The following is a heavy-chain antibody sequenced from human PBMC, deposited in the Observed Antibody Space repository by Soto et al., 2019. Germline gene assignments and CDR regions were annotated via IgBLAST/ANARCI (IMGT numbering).Heavy chain of an antibody. V-gene: IGHV4-59*01. D-gene: IGHD3-22*01. CDR1: GDSISSYF. Sequence: SETLSLTCTVSGDSISSYFCTWIRQPPGKALEWIGYMFHSGRTNYNPSLTSRVTMSADTSNNQFSLTLTSVTAADTAVYYCAKAVKYYDSTGYDALAVWGQGIMVTVSS. CDR2: MFHSGRT. J-gene: IGHJ3*01. CDR3: AKAVKYYDSTGYDALAV.